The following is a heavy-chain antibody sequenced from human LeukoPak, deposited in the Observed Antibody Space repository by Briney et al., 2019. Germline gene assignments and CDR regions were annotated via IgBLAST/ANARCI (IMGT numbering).Heavy chain of an antibody. CDR2: MKQDGSDK. CDR3: AREVPLYCSSTSCPENYYYYYMDV. D-gene: IGHD2-2*01. J-gene: IGHJ6*03. Sequence: GGSLRLSCAASGFTVSDYYMNWVRQAPGKGLEWVANMKQDGSDKYYVDSVKGRFTISRDNAKNSLYLQMNSLRAEDTAVYYCAREVPLYCSSTSCPENYYYYYMDVWGKGTTVTISS. CDR1: GFTVSDYY. V-gene: IGHV3-7*01.